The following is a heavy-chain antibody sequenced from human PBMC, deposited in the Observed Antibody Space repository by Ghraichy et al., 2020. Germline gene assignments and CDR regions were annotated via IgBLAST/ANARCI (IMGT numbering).Heavy chain of an antibody. CDR2: ISGSGGST. J-gene: IGHJ6*02. Sequence: CAASGFTFSSYVLSWVRQAPGKGLEWVSGISGSGGSTYYPDSVKGRFTISRDNSKNTLFLQMNSLRAEDTAVYYCAKGIAAGTTTISYYYNGMDVWGQGTTVTVSS. CDR3: AKGIAAGTTTISYYYNGMDV. CDR1: GFTFSSYV. V-gene: IGHV3-23*01. D-gene: IGHD6-13*01.